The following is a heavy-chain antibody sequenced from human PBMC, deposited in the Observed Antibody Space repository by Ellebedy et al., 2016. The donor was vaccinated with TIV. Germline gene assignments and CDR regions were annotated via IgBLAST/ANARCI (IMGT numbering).Heavy chain of an antibody. CDR1: GFTFSNAW. CDR3: TRLLTNGNPGLIQH. V-gene: IGHV3-15*07. Sequence: PGGSLRLSCAASGFTFSNAWMTWVRQVPGKGLEWVGRIKSKTDGGTTDYAAPVKGRFTISRDDSKNTLYLQMNSLKTEDTAVYYCTRLLTNGNPGLIQHWGQGTLVTVSS. D-gene: IGHD1-1*01. J-gene: IGHJ1*01. CDR2: IKSKTDGGTT.